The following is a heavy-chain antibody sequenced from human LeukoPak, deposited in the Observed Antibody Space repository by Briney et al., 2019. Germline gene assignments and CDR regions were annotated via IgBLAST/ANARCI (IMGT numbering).Heavy chain of an antibody. D-gene: IGHD1-26*01. J-gene: IGHJ4*02. V-gene: IGHV1-18*01. CDR3: ARVSVGAYYFDY. CDR2: ISAYNGNT. CDR1: GYTFTSYG. Sequence: ASVKVSCKASGYTFTSYGISWVRQAPGQGLEWIGWISAYNGNTNYAQKLQGRVTMTTDTSTSTAYMELRSLRSDDTAVYYCARVSVGAYYFDYWGQGTLVTVSS.